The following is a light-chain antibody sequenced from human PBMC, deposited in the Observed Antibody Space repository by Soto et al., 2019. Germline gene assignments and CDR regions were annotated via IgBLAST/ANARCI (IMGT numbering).Light chain of an antibody. CDR2: AAS. CDR1: QSVSSSQ. CDR3: QQYGSAPCT. J-gene: IGKJ4*01. V-gene: IGKV3-20*01. Sequence: VLTQSPGTLSLSTGERATLSCRASQSVSSSQGTWFQQKPGQAPRLLIYAASSRAAGIPDRFSGSGSGTDFSLTISRLEPEDFAVYYCQQYGSAPCTFGGGTKVDIK.